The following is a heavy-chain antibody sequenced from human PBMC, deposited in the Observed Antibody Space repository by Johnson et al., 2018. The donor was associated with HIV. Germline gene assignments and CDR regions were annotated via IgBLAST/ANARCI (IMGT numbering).Heavy chain of an antibody. CDR3: AFPTGATTACDI. CDR2: INSDGSST. Sequence: VQLVESGGGVVRPGGSLRLSCAASGFTFSSYWMHWVRQAPGKGLVWVSRINSDGSSTSYADSVKGRFTISRDNAKNTLYLQMNSLRAEDTAVYYCAFPTGATTACDIWGQGTMVTVSS. J-gene: IGHJ3*02. V-gene: IGHV3-74*02. CDR1: GFTFSSYW. D-gene: IGHD5-24*01.